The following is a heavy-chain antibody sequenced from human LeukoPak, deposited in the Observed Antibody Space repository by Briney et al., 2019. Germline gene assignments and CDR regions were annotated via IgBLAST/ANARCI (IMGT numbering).Heavy chain of an antibody. Sequence: TSETLSLTCTVSGGSISSSDYSWGWIRQPPGKGLEWIAVILHSGNTYYNSSLKSRVTISVDTSKNQFSLRLSSVTAADTAVYYCAIYSSSEGWFDPWGQGTLVTVSS. CDR3: AIYSSSEGWFDP. J-gene: IGHJ5*02. V-gene: IGHV4-39*01. CDR2: ILHSGNT. D-gene: IGHD6-6*01. CDR1: GGSISSSDYS.